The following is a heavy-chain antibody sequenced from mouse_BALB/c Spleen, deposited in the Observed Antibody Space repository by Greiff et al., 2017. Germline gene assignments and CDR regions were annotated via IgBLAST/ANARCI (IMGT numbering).Heavy chain of an antibody. CDR2: ISTYYGDA. V-gene: IGHV1S137*01. CDR1: GYTFSDYA. J-gene: IGHJ4*01. Sequence: QVQLQQSGAELVRPGVSVKISCKGSGYTFSDYAMHRVKQSHAKSLEWIGVISTYYGDASYNQKFTGKATMTVDKSSSTAYMELARLTSEDSAIYYCARSTTAPAMDYWSQGTSVTVSS. D-gene: IGHD1-2*01. CDR3: ARSTTAPAMDY.